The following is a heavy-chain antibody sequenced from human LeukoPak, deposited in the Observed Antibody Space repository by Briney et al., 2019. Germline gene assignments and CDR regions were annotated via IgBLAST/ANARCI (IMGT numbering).Heavy chain of an antibody. CDR1: GFDFGAYE. CDR3: TTLDYHLDS. Sequence: GGSLRLSCAASGFDFGAYEMNWVRQAPGKGLEWVAYFAGSDTTKYYADSVRGRFTISRDNAKTSLYLQMNSLRAEDTALYYCTTLDYHLDSWGQRTLVTVSS. CDR2: FAGSDTTK. D-gene: IGHD3-16*01. J-gene: IGHJ4*02. V-gene: IGHV3-48*03.